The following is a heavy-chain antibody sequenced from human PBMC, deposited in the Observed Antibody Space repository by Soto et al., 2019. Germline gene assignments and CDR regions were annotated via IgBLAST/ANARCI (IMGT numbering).Heavy chain of an antibody. Sequence: PGGSLRLSCAASGFPFSSYDMHWVRQAPGKGLEWVALISYDGSRTSYSDSVKGRFTISRDNSKNMLLLQMDNLRADDTAVYYCPKEQAFEQLWVFDSWGQGTLVTVSS. CDR2: ISYDGSRT. J-gene: IGHJ5*01. D-gene: IGHD5-18*01. V-gene: IGHV3-30*18. CDR1: GFPFSSYD. CDR3: PKEQAFEQLWVFDS.